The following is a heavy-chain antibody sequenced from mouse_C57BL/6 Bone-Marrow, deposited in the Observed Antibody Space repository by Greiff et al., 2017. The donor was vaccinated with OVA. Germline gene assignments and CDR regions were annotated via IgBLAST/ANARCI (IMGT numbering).Heavy chain of an antibody. CDR1: GFTFSDYG. D-gene: IGHD1-1*01. J-gene: IGHJ2*01. V-gene: IGHV5-17*01. CDR2: ISSGSSTI. Sequence: EVNLVESGGGLVKPGGSLKLSCAASGFTFSDYGMHWVRQAPEKGLEWVAYISSGSSTIYYADTVKGRFTISRDNAKTTLFLQMTSLRSEDTAMYYCARTYGSSYDYWGQGTTLTVSS. CDR3: ARTYGSSYDY.